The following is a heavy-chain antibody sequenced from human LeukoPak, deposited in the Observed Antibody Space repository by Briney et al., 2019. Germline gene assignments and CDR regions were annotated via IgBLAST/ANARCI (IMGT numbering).Heavy chain of an antibody. V-gene: IGHV4-39*01. CDR3: ARQTGSGLFILP. Sequence: SETLSLTCTVSGVSISSSNSYWDWIRQPPVKGLEWIGSIYYSGNTYYNASLKSQVSISIDTSKNQFSLRLTSVTAADTAVYHCARQTGSGLFILPGGQGTLVTVSS. CDR2: IYYSGNT. CDR1: GVSISSSNSY. D-gene: IGHD3/OR15-3a*01. J-gene: IGHJ4*02.